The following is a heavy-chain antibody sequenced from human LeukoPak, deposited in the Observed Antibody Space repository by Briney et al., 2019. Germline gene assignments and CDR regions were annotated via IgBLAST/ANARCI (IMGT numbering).Heavy chain of an antibody. CDR2: INHSGST. CDR1: GGSFSGYY. Sequence: SETLSPTCAVYGGSFSGYYWSWIRQPPGKGLEWIGEINHSGSTNYSPSLKSRVTISVDTSKNQFSLKLSSVTAADTAVYYCARGKGMQIVVVPAAHEGWFDPWGQGTLVTVSS. V-gene: IGHV4-34*01. J-gene: IGHJ5*02. CDR3: ARGKGMQIVVVPAAHEGWFDP. D-gene: IGHD2-2*01.